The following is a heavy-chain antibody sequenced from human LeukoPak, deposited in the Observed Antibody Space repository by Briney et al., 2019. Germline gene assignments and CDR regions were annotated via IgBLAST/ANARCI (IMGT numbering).Heavy chain of an antibody. CDR1: GGSISSFY. D-gene: IGHD6-19*01. CDR3: ARVGSGWSFDY. J-gene: IGHJ4*02. CDR2: IQTSGST. Sequence: PSETLSLTCTVSGGSISSFYWSWIRQPAGRGLEWIGRIQTSGSTNYNPSLKSRVTMSVDTSKNKFSLKVNSVTAADTAVYYCARVGSGWSFDYWGQGTLVTVSS. V-gene: IGHV4-4*07.